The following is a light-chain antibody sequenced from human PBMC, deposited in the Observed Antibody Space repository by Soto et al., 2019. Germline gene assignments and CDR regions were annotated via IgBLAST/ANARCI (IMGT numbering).Light chain of an antibody. CDR2: DAS. V-gene: IGKV1-33*01. Sequence: DIQMTQSPSSLSASLGDRVTIACEASQEISNYLNWYQQKPGKAPKLLIYDASNLETGVPSRFSGSGPGTDFTFTISSLQAEDIATYYCQQYDNLPLTFGGGTKVDIK. CDR3: QQYDNLPLT. J-gene: IGKJ4*01. CDR1: QEISNY.